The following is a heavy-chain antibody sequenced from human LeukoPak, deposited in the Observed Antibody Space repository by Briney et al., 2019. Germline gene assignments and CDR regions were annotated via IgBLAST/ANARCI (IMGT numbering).Heavy chain of an antibody. J-gene: IGHJ4*02. CDR2: ISYDGSDK. CDR1: GFTFSNDG. Sequence: GGSLRLSCAASGFTFSNDGMHWVRQAPGRGLEWVALISYDGSDKHYADSVKGRFTVSRDNSKNTLYLQMNSLSRDDAAVYYCVGVGGYDSSGFLDYWGQGTLVTVSS. CDR3: VGVGGYDSSGFLDY. V-gene: IGHV3-30*03. D-gene: IGHD3-22*01.